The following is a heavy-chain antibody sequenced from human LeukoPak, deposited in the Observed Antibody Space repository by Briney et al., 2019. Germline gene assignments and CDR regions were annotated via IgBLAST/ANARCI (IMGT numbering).Heavy chain of an antibody. V-gene: IGHV3-23*01. D-gene: IGHD3-3*01. Sequence: GGSLRLSCAASGFTFSSYAMNWVRQAPGKGLEWVSAISGSGGSTYYADSVTGRFTISRDNSKNTLYLQMNSLRAEDTAVYYCAKDYPQYDDSGYWGQGTLVTVSS. J-gene: IGHJ4*02. CDR2: ISGSGGST. CDR1: GFTFSSYA. CDR3: AKDYPQYDDSGY.